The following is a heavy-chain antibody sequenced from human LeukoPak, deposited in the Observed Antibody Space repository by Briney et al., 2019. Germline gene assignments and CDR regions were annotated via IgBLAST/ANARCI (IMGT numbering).Heavy chain of an antibody. Sequence: GGSLRLSCAASGFTFNRYGMHWVRQAPGKGLEWVAVAYGDGTDKYYADSVKGRFTISKDLSQNRLYMQMDSLRAEDAAMYYCATGGRFYYDLWGQGTLVTVSS. CDR3: ATGGRFYYDL. D-gene: IGHD2-15*01. CDR1: GFTFNRYG. V-gene: IGHV3-33*01. J-gene: IGHJ4*02. CDR2: AYGDGTDK.